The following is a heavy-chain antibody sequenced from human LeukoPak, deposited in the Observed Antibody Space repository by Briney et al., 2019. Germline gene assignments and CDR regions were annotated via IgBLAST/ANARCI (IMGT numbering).Heavy chain of an antibody. J-gene: IGHJ4*02. Sequence: GRSLRLSCAASGFTFSSYGMHWVRQAPGKGLEWVSGISWNSGSIGYADSVKGRFTISRDNAKNSLYLQMNSLRAGDTALYYCAKDMRYDSSGYSFDYWGQGTLVTVSS. CDR2: ISWNSGSI. V-gene: IGHV3-9*01. D-gene: IGHD3-22*01. CDR3: AKDMRYDSSGYSFDY. CDR1: GFTFSSYG.